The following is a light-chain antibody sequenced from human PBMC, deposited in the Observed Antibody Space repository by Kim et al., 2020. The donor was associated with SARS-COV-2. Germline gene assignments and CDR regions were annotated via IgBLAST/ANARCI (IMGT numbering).Light chain of an antibody. Sequence: QSALTQPASVSGSPGQWFTISCTGSNSDIGGYNYVSWYQQHPGKAPKLIIYDVTKRHSGVSDRFSGSKSGNTASLIISGLQADDEADYYCSSYTSSKTWVFGGGTQLTVL. CDR3: SSYTSSKTWV. V-gene: IGLV2-14*03. CDR2: DVT. J-gene: IGLJ3*02. CDR1: NSDIGGYNY.